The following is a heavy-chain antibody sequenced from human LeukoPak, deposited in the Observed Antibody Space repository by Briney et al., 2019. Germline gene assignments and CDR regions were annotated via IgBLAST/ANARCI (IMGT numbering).Heavy chain of an antibody. CDR1: GYTFTGYY. V-gene: IGHV1-2*02. CDR2: INPNSGGT. Sequence: ASVKVSCKASGYTFTGYYMHWVRQAPGQGLEWMGWINPNSGGTNYAQKLQGRVTMTRDTSISTAYMELSRRRSDDTAVYYCARDSSDRLTWFDPWGQGTLVTVSS. J-gene: IGHJ5*02. CDR3: ARDSSDRLTWFDP. D-gene: IGHD1-26*01.